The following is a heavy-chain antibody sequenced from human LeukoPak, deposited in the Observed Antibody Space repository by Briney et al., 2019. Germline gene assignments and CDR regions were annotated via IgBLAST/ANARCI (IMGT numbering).Heavy chain of an antibody. J-gene: IGHJ3*01. Sequence: GASVKVSCKTSGGTFSSYALSWMRQAPGQGLEWMGRVIPMFDVRDSAQKFQGRITLTADTSTGTAYMELSSLTSDDTAVYYCARDPALEGTEDYRDFGGVESVDAFDVWGQGTKVTVSS. CDR1: GGTFSSYA. CDR2: VIPMFDVR. V-gene: IGHV1-69*10. D-gene: IGHD4-23*01. CDR3: ARDPALEGTEDYRDFGGVESVDAFDV.